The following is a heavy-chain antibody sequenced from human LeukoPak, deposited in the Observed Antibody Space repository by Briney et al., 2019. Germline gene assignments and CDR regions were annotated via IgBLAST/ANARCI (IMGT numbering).Heavy chain of an antibody. CDR3: ARERVVVVAAEYYYYYGMDV. D-gene: IGHD2-15*01. CDR2: IYTSGST. V-gene: IGHV4-4*07. Sequence: SETLSLTCTVSGGSISSYYWSWIRQPAGKGLEWIGRIYTSGSTNYNPSLKSRVTMSVDTSKNQFSLKLSSVTAADTAVYYCARERVVVVAAEYYYYYGMDVWGQGTTVTVSS. J-gene: IGHJ6*02. CDR1: GGSISSYY.